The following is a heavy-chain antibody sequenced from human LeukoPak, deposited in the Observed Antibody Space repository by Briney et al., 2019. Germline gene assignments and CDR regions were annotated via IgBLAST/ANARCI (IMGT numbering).Heavy chain of an antibody. V-gene: IGHV3-30*18. Sequence: GGSLRLSCAASGFTFSSYGMHWVRQAPGKGLEWVAIISYDGSNRFYADSVKGRFTISRDNSKNTLYLQMNSLRAEDTAVYYCAKALPYGGPLDDGDAFDIWGQGTMVTVSS. J-gene: IGHJ3*02. D-gene: IGHD4-17*01. CDR3: AKALPYGGPLDDGDAFDI. CDR1: GFTFSSYG. CDR2: ISYDGSNR.